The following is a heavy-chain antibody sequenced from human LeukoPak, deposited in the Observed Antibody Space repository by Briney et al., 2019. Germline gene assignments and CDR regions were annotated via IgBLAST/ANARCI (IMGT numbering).Heavy chain of an antibody. Sequence: TLSLTCAVSGDSISRGGYSWSWIRQPPGKGLEWIGYVYYSGSTYSNPSLKSRVTISIDTSKNQFSLKLSSVTAADTAVYYCARDRHYYDRSHYSDDAFDMWGQGTMVTVSS. J-gene: IGHJ3*02. CDR2: VYYSGST. CDR1: GDSISRGGYS. V-gene: IGHV4-30-4*07. CDR3: ARDRHYYDRSHYSDDAFDM. D-gene: IGHD3-22*01.